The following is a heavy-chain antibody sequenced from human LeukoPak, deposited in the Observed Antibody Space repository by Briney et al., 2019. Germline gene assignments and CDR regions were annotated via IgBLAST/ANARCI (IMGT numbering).Heavy chain of an antibody. D-gene: IGHD3-10*01. CDR2: IYHSGST. CDR1: GGSISSGGYS. Sequence: PSQTLSLTRAVSGGSISSGGYSWSWIRQPPGKGLEWIGYIYHSGSTYYNPSLKSRVTISVDRSKNQFSLKLSSVTAADTAVYYCARGRHYYGSGSYYADQIFDYWGQGTLVTVSS. CDR3: ARGRHYYGSGSYYADQIFDY. V-gene: IGHV4-30-2*01. J-gene: IGHJ4*02.